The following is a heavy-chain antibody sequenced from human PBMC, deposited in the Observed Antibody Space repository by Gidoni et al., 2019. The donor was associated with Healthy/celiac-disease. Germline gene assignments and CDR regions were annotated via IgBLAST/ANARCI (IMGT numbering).Heavy chain of an antibody. CDR2: ISAYNGNT. V-gene: IGHV1-18*04. CDR3: ARDMDTAMVTQMATMYY. Sequence: QVQLVQSGAEVKKPGASVKVSCKASGYTFTSYGISWVRQAPGQGREWMGWISAYNGNTNYAQKLQGRVTMTTDTSTSTAYMERRSLRSDDTAVYYCARDMDTAMVTQMATMYYWGQGTLVTVSS. J-gene: IGHJ4*02. CDR1: GYTFTSYG. D-gene: IGHD5-18*01.